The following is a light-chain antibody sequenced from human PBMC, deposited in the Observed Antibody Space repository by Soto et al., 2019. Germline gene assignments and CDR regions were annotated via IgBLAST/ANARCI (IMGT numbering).Light chain of an antibody. V-gene: IGKV1-39*01. Sequence: DIPMTQSPSSLSASVGDRVTITCRASQSISGYLNWYQQKPGKAPKLLMYATSSLQSGVPSRFGGSGSGTDFTLTISSLQPADFATYYCQQSSTTPATFGQGTKVEIK. J-gene: IGKJ1*01. CDR3: QQSSTTPAT. CDR2: ATS. CDR1: QSISGY.